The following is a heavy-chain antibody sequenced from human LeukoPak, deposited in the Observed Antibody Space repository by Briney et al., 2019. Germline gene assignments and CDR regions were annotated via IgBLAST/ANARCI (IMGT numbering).Heavy chain of an antibody. D-gene: IGHD3-10*01. CDR3: ARAHYGSGSYWYYFDY. J-gene: IGHJ4*02. Sequence: GASVKVSCKASGGTFSSYAISWVRQAPGQGLGWMGGIIPIFGTANYAQKFQGRVTITTDESTSTAYMELSSLRSEDTAVYYCARAHYGSGSYWYYFDYWGQGTLVTVSS. V-gene: IGHV1-69*05. CDR2: IIPIFGTA. CDR1: GGTFSSYA.